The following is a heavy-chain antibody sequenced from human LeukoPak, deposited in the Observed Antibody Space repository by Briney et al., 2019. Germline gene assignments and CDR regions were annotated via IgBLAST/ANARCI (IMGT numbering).Heavy chain of an antibody. Sequence: GGSRRLSCAASGFTFSSYSMNWVRQAPGKGLEWVSSISSSSSYIYYADSVKGRFTISRDNAKNSLYLQMNSLRAEDTAVYYCATYSTDDFDYWGQGTLVTVSS. CDR2: ISSSSSYI. D-gene: IGHD2/OR15-2a*01. CDR3: ATYSTDDFDY. J-gene: IGHJ4*02. V-gene: IGHV3-21*01. CDR1: GFTFSSYS.